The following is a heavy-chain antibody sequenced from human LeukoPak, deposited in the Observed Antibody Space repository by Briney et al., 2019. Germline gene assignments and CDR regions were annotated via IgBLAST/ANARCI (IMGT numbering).Heavy chain of an antibody. V-gene: IGHV3-21*01. CDR3: ARVDRILTGYNQQYFFDY. D-gene: IGHD3-9*01. CDR1: GLTFSTYT. Sequence: GGSLRLSCAASGLTFSTYTGNWVRQAPGKGLEWVSSISSSSSHIYYADSVKGRFTISRDNAKNSLHLQMNSLRAEDTAVYYCARVDRILTGYNQQYFFDYWGQGTLVTVSS. J-gene: IGHJ4*02. CDR2: ISSSSSHI.